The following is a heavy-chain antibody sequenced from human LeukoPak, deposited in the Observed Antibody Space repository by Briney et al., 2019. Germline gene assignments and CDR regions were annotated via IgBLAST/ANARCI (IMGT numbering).Heavy chain of an antibody. Sequence: GRSLRLSCAASGFTFSNYGIHWVRQAPGKGLEWVAVMSYDGSNKYYADSVKGRFTISRDNPKNTLYLQMNSLRAEDTAVYYCAKEVRDSGSYRFDYWGQGTLVTVSS. CDR1: GFTFSNYG. V-gene: IGHV3-30*18. J-gene: IGHJ4*02. CDR3: AKEVRDSGSYRFDY. D-gene: IGHD1-26*01. CDR2: MSYDGSNK.